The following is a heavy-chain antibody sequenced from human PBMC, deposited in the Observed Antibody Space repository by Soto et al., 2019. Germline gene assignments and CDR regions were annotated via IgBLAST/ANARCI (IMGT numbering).Heavy chain of an antibody. D-gene: IGHD5-12*01. J-gene: IGHJ4*02. Sequence: PGGSLRLSCAASGFTFSSYGMHWVRQAPGKGLEWVAVISYDGSNKYYADSVKGRFTISRDNSKNTLYLQMNSLRAEDTAVYYCAKDTHPKVATIIGYFDYWGQGTLVTVSS. CDR2: ISYDGSNK. CDR3: AKDTHPKVATIIGYFDY. V-gene: IGHV3-30*18. CDR1: GFTFSSYG.